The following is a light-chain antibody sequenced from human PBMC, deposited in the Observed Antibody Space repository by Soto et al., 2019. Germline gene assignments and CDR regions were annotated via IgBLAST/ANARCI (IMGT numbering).Light chain of an antibody. CDR3: QQANSFPRT. J-gene: IGKJ3*01. V-gene: IGKV1-12*01. Sequence: DIQMTQSPSSVSASVGDRVTITCRATQGISSWLAWDQQKPGKAPKLLIYAASSLQSGVPSRFSGSGSGTDFTLTINNLQPEDFATYYCQQANSFPRTFGPGTKVDIK. CDR2: AAS. CDR1: QGISSW.